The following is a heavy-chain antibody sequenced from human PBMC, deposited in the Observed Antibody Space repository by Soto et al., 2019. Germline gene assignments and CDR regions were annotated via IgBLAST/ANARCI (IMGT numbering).Heavy chain of an antibody. CDR2: IYYSGST. D-gene: IGHD1-26*01. CDR1: GGSISSYY. J-gene: IGHJ3*02. CDR3: ARVKLGARPHAFEI. Sequence: SETLSLTCTVSGGSISSYYWSWTRQSPGKGLEWIGDIYYSGSTNDNPSLKGRVTMSLDTSKTQFFLKLSSVIAADTAVYYCARVKLGARPHAFEIWGQGTMVTVSS. V-gene: IGHV4-59*01.